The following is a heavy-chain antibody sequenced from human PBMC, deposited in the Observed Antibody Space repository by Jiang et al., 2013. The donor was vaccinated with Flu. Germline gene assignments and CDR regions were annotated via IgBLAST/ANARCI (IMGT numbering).Heavy chain of an antibody. CDR1: GGTFSSYA. CDR3: AREGIDYGDYGGMDY. CDR2: IIPILGIA. Sequence: GAEVKKPGSSVKVSCKASGGTFSSYAISWVRQAPGQGLEWMGRIIPILGIANYAQKFQGRVTITADKSTSTAYMELSSLRSEDTAVYYCAREGIDYGDYGGMDYWGQGTLVTVSS. J-gene: IGHJ4*02. V-gene: IGHV1-69*04. D-gene: IGHD4-17*01.